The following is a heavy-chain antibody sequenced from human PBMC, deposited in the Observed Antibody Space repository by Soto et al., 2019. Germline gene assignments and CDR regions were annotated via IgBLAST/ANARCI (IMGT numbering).Heavy chain of an antibody. CDR1: GLPFSTSA. V-gene: IGHV3-23*01. CDR3: GKYSGSYPVYNGMTV. Sequence: EVQLLESGGGLVQPGGSLRLSCAASGLPFSTSAMNWVRQAPGKGLEWVSIISATSDAAYYAASVKGRFTTSRDNSQNTLYLQMDSLSPEDTAVYYCGKYSGSYPVYNGMTVWGQGTTVTVAS. D-gene: IGHD1-26*01. CDR2: ISATSDAA. J-gene: IGHJ6*02.